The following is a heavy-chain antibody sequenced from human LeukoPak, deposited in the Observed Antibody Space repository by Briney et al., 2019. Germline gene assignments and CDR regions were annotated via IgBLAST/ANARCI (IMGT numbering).Heavy chain of an antibody. Sequence: GGSLRLSCAASGFTFSSYSMNWVRQAPGKGLEWVSYISRTSSNIYYADSVKGRFTISRDSAKNSMYLQMNSLKAEDTAVYYRATDSSSLYEVEYWGRGTLVTVSS. V-gene: IGHV3-48*01. D-gene: IGHD6-13*01. CDR3: ATDSSSLYEVEY. J-gene: IGHJ4*02. CDR1: GFTFSSYS. CDR2: ISRTSSNI.